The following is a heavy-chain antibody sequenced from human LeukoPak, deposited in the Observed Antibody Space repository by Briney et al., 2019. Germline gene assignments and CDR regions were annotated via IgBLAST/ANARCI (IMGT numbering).Heavy chain of an antibody. Sequence: SEPLSLTCTVSGGSISNYYWSWIRQPPGKGLELIGYIYYTGSTTYNPSLKSRATISVDTSKNQFSLKLSSVTAADTAVYYCARDGDMVARYFDLWGRGTPVTVSS. CDR3: ARDGDMVARYFDL. CDR1: GGSISNYY. V-gene: IGHV4-59*12. J-gene: IGHJ2*01. CDR2: IYYTGST. D-gene: IGHD5-12*01.